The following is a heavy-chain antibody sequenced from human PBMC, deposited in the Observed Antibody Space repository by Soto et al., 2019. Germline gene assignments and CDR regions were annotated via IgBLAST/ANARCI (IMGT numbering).Heavy chain of an antibody. CDR1: GFTVSSKH. J-gene: IGHJ4*02. CDR3: AREGWTN. D-gene: IGHD6-19*01. Sequence: VGSLRLSCAASGFTVSSKHMNWVRQAPGKGLEWVSVIYSGGGTYYADSVKGRFTVSRDNPKNTVYLQMNSLRVEDTAVYYCAREGWTNWGQGTPVTVSS. CDR2: IYSGGGT. V-gene: IGHV3-53*01.